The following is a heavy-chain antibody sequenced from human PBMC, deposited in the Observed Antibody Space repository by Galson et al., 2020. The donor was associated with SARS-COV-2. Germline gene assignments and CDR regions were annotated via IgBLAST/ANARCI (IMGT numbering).Heavy chain of an antibody. Sequence: ASVKVSCKVYGYTLTELSMHWVRQAPGKGLEWMGGFDPEDGETIYAQKFQGRVTMTEDTSTDTAYMELSSLRSEDTAVYYCATTAVVVATSWFDPWGQGTLVTVSS. CDR3: ATTAVVVATSWFDP. J-gene: IGHJ5*02. V-gene: IGHV1-24*01. CDR1: GYTLTELS. D-gene: IGHD2-15*01. CDR2: FDPEDGET.